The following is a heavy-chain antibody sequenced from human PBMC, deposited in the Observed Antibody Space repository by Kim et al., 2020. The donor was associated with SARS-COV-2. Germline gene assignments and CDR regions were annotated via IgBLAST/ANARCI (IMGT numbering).Heavy chain of an antibody. V-gene: IGHV3-30*18. CDR1: AFTFSSFG. Sequence: GGSLRLSCAASAFTFSSFGMHWVRQAPGKGLEWVAVVSYDGDNKYYAESVKGRFTISRDNSKKMLDLQMNSLRPEDTAVYYCAKVLSYYGSGTYYGMDVWGQGTTVIVSS. CDR3: AKVLSYYGSGTYYGMDV. J-gene: IGHJ6*02. D-gene: IGHD3-10*01. CDR2: VSYDGDNK.